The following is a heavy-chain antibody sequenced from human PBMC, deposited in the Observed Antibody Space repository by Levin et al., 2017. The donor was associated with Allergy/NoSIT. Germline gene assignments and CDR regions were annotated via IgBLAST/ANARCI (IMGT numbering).Heavy chain of an antibody. Sequence: GGSLRLSCAASGFTFSSYAMSWVRQAPGKGLEWVSAISGSGGSTYYADSVKGRFTISRDNSKNTLYLQMNSLRAEDTAVYYCAKDLSPGAYCSRTSCYGGFDYWGQGTLVTVSS. J-gene: IGHJ4*02. D-gene: IGHD2-2*01. CDR3: AKDLSPGAYCSRTSCYGGFDY. V-gene: IGHV3-23*01. CDR2: ISGSGGST. CDR1: GFTFSSYA.